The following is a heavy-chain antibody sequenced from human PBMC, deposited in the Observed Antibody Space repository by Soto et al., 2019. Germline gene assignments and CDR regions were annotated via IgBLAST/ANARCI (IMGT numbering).Heavy chain of an antibody. J-gene: IGHJ4*02. CDR2: INPSGGST. Sequence: SVKVSCKTSGYSFTSYFIHWGRQAPVQGLEWMGIINPSGGSTNYAQKLQGRVSMTRDRSTSTVHMELSSLRSDDTAMYYCAREYGNYDSSGYYAYWGQGTLVTVSS. CDR3: AREYGNYDSSGYYAY. D-gene: IGHD3-22*01. CDR1: GYSFTSYF. V-gene: IGHV1-46*01.